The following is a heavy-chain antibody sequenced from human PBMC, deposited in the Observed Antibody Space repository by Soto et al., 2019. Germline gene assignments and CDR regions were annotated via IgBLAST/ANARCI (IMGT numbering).Heavy chain of an antibody. CDR1: GFTFSSYA. J-gene: IGHJ6*02. D-gene: IGHD1-1*01. CDR3: ARNGPTYYYYGMDV. V-gene: IGHV3-30-3*01. CDR2: ISYDGSNK. Sequence: QVQLVESGGGVVQPGRSLRLSCAASGFTFSSYAMHWVRQAPGKGLEWVAVISYDGSNKYYADSVKGRFTISRDNSKNTLYLQMNSLRAEDTAVYYCARNGPTYYYYGMDVWGQGTTVTVYS.